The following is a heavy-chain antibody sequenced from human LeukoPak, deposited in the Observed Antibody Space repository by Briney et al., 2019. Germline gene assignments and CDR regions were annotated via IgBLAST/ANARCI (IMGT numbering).Heavy chain of an antibody. D-gene: IGHD2-15*01. Sequence: GGSLRLSCAASGFTFSSYVMHWVRQAPGKGLEWVAIISYDGSNEYYADSVKGRFTISRDNAKNSLYLQMNSLRAEDTALYYCTRGIVVVVAANYHYYMDVWGKGTTVTVSS. CDR1: GFTFSSYV. V-gene: IGHV3-30*04. J-gene: IGHJ6*03. CDR2: ISYDGSNE. CDR3: TRGIVVVVAANYHYYMDV.